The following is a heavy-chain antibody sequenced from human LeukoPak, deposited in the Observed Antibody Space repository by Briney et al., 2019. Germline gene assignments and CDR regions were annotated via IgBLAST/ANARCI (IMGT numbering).Heavy chain of an antibody. V-gene: IGHV3-48*03. CDR1: GFTFSSYE. J-gene: IGHJ4*02. CDR2: ISSSGSTI. D-gene: IGHD3-16*02. CDR3: ARDAYDYVWGNYRSALDY. Sequence: PGGSLRLSCAASGFTFSSYEMNWVRQAPGKGLEWVSYISSSGSTIYYADSVKGRFTISRDNAKNSLYLQMNSLRAEDTAVYYCARDAYDYVWGNYRSALDYWGQGTLVTVSS.